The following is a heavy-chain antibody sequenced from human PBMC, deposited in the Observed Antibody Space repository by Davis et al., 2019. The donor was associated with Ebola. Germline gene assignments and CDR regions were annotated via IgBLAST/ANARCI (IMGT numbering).Heavy chain of an antibody. Sequence: ASVKVSCKASGYTFTGYYMHRVRQAPGQGLEWMGWINPNSGGTNYAQKFQGRVTMTRDTSISTAYMELSRLRSDDTAVYYCARGGGVATILESDFDYWGQGTLVTVSS. V-gene: IGHV1-2*02. CDR2: INPNSGGT. CDR3: ARGGGVATILESDFDY. J-gene: IGHJ4*02. D-gene: IGHD5-12*01. CDR1: GYTFTGYY.